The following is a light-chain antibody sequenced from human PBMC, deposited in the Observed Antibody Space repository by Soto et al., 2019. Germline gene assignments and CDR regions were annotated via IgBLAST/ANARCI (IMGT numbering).Light chain of an antibody. CDR3: QKYNSAPPWT. Sequence: DIQMTQSPSSLSASVGDRVTITCRASQGISNYVAWNQQKPGKVAKLLIYAASTLQSGVPSRFSGSGSGTDFTLTTSSLQPEDVATYYCQKYNSAPPWTFGQGTKVEIK. J-gene: IGKJ1*01. CDR2: AAS. V-gene: IGKV1-27*01. CDR1: QGISNY.